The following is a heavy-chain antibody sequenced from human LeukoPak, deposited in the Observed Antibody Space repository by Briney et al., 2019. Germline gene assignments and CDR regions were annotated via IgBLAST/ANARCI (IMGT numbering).Heavy chain of an antibody. CDR2: ISYSGTT. D-gene: IGHD7-27*01. V-gene: IGHV4-39*01. CDR3: ARHQTGGHSYMDV. Sequence: SEALSLTCTVSGDSISNIRYYWVWIRQPPGKGPEWIGSISYSGTTYDNPSLRSRITMSVDPSNSLFSLTLTSVTAADTAVYYCARHQTGGHSYMDVWGKGTTVTVSS. CDR1: GDSISNIRYY. J-gene: IGHJ6*03.